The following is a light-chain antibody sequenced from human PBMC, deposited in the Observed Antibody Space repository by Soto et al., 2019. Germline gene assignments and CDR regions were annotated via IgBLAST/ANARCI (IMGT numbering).Light chain of an antibody. CDR1: NSDVGRYNS. CDR2: AVR. J-gene: IGLJ3*02. V-gene: IGLV2-11*01. CDR3: ATWDDTLTGPSWV. Sequence: QSALTQPHSVSGSPGQSVTISCTGTNSDVGRYNSVSWYQQLPGKAPQLIISAVRQRPSGVPDRFSGSKSGNTASLTISGLQTDDEADYYCATWDDTLTGPSWVFGGGTKLTVL.